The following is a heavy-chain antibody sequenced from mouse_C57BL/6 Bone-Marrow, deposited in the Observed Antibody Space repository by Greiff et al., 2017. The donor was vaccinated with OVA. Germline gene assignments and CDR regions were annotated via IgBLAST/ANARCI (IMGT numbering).Heavy chain of an antibody. V-gene: IGHV14-4*01. J-gene: IGHJ2*01. Sequence: EVQLVESGAELVRPGASVKLSCTASGFNIKDDYMHWVKQRPEQGLEWIGWIDPENGDTEYASKFQGKATITADTSSNTAYLQLSSLTSEDTAVYYCTTDFSRYYWGQGTTLTVSS. CDR1: GFNIKDDY. CDR2: IDPENGDT. CDR3: TTDFSRYY.